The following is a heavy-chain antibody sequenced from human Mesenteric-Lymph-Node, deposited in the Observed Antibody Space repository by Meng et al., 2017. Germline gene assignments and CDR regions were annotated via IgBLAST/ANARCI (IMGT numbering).Heavy chain of an antibody. CDR3: AKRLSTSASYYFDF. D-gene: IGHD5/OR15-5a*01. CDR2: ISYGGDVT. V-gene: IGHV3-23*01. Sequence: GESLKISCEASGFTFSSYPMSWVRQAPGKGLEWVARISYGGDVTNYADSVQGRFTITRDNSANTLYLDMNNLRAEDTAVYYCAKRLSTSASYYFDFWGQGTLVTVSS. CDR1: GFTFSSYP. J-gene: IGHJ4*02.